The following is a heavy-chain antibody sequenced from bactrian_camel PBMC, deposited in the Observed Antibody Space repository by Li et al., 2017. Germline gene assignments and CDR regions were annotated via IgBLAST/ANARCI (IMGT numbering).Heavy chain of an antibody. CDR3: AADLGGDRRCMACVASRACD. J-gene: IGHJ4*01. D-gene: IGHD1*01. Sequence: DVQLVESGGGSVEAGGSLRLSCAVSGYTSNRHCMAWFRQTPGNGREAVAALDSDGIADYAAYAAGRFTISKDNAKNLILQMTSLKPEDTAMYYCAADLGGDRRCMACVASRACDWGQGTQVTVS. V-gene: IGHV3S31*01. CDR1: GYTSNRHC. CDR2: LDSDGIA.